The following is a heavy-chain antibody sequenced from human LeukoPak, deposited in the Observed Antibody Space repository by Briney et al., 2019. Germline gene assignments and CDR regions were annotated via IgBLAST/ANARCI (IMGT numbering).Heavy chain of an antibody. V-gene: IGHV3-74*01. Sequence: PGGSQRLSCAASGFTFSNHWMHWVRQAPGKGLVWVSRLQTDGTYIGYADSVKGRFTISRDNARNTLYLQMNSLRAEDTAVYFCARGISPTNTMIDYWGLGTLVTVSS. D-gene: IGHD3-22*01. CDR3: ARGISPTNTMIDY. CDR1: GFTFSNHW. J-gene: IGHJ4*02. CDR2: LQTDGTYI.